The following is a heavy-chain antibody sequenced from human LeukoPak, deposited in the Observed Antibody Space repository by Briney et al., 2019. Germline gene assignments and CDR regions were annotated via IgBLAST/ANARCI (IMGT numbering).Heavy chain of an antibody. J-gene: IGHJ5*02. V-gene: IGHV4-59*08. D-gene: IGHD2-2*01. CDR3: ARELGYCGSSSCPP. CDR2: IYYSGTT. CDR1: GGSISSYY. Sequence: SETLSLTCTVSGGSISSYYWSWIRQPPGKGLEWIGYIYYSGTTYYNPSLKSRVTISVDTSKNQFSLKLNSVTAADTAMYYCARELGYCGSSSCPPWGQGTLVTVSS.